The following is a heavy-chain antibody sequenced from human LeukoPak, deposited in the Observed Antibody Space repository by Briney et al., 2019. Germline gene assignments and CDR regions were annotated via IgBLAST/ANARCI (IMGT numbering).Heavy chain of an antibody. CDR3: ARSLLWFGESYYFDY. V-gene: IGHV1-2*02. J-gene: IGHJ4*02. CDR1: GYTFTGYY. D-gene: IGHD3-10*01. CDR2: INPNSGGT. Sequence: ASVKVSCKASGYTFTGYYIHWVRQAPGQGLEWMGWINPNSGGTNYAQKFQGSVTMTRDTSISTAYMELSRLRSDDTAVYYCARSLLWFGESYYFDYWGQGTLVTVSS.